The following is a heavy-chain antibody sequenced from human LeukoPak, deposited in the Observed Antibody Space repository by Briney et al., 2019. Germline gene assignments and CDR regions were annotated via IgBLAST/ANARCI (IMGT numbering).Heavy chain of an antibody. Sequence: KPSETLSLTCTASGGSISSYYWSWIRQPPGKGLEWIGYIYYSGSTNYNPSLKSRVTISVDTSKNQFSLKLSSVTAADTTVYYCAREPTVTNAFDIWGQGTMVTVSS. V-gene: IGHV4-59*01. CDR3: AREPTVTNAFDI. D-gene: IGHD4-17*01. J-gene: IGHJ3*02. CDR1: GGSISSYY. CDR2: IYYSGST.